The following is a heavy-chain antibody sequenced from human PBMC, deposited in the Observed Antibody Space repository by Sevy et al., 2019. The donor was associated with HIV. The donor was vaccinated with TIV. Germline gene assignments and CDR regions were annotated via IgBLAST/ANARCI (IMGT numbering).Heavy chain of an antibody. CDR3: AKADIVVVPAATDPPYYYGMDG. D-gene: IGHD2-2*01. J-gene: IGHJ6*02. CDR2: ISGSGGST. Sequence: GGSLRLSCAASGFTFSSYAMSWVRQAPGKGLEWVSAISGSGGSTYYADSVKGRFTISRDNSKNTLYLQMNSLRAEDPAVYYCAKADIVVVPAATDPPYYYGMDGWGQGTTVTFSS. V-gene: IGHV3-23*01. CDR1: GFTFSSYA.